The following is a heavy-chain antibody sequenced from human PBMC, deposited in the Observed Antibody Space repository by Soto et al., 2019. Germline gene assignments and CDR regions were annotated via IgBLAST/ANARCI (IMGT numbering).Heavy chain of an antibody. J-gene: IGHJ5*01. CDR2: TYYRSKWYS. V-gene: IGHV6-1*01. Sequence: PSQTLSLTCVISGDRVSSISAAWNWIRQSPSRGLEWLGRTYYRSKWYSEYAIFVEGRITINPDTSKNRFSLQLNSMTPEDTAVYYCARAPVIGSGWSPPDWFDYWGHGTLVTVSS. CDR1: GDRVSSISAA. CDR3: ARAPVIGSGWSPPDWFDY. D-gene: IGHD6-19*01.